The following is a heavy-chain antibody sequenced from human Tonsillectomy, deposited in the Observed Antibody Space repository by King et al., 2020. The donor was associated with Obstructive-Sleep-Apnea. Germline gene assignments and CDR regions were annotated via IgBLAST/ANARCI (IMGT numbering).Heavy chain of an antibody. J-gene: IGHJ3*01. V-gene: IGHV3-74*01. D-gene: IGHD5-18*01. CDR1: GFTFRSFW. Sequence: VQLVESGGGLVQPGGSLRLSCAASGFTFRSFWIHWVRQAPGKGLEWVSRIDNDGSNQIYVDSMKGRFTFSRDNAKNTVYLQMNTVTTDDTALYSCARGGYTHAFDLWGQGTMVTVSS. CDR2: IDNDGSNQ. CDR3: ARGGYTHAFDL.